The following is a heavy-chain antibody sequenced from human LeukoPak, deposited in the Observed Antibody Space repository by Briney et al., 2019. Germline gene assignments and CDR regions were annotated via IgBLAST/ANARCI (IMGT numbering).Heavy chain of an antibody. D-gene: IGHD3-22*01. CDR1: GFTFSSYG. V-gene: IGHV3-30*03. J-gene: IGHJ4*02. CDR2: ISYDGSNK. CDR3: ASSPTYYYDSSGSYFDY. Sequence: PWGALRLSCAASGFTFSSYGMHWVRQAPGKGLEWVAVISYDGSNKYYANSVKGRFTISRDNSKNTLYLQMGSLRAEDMAVYYCASSPTYYYDSSGSYFDYWGQGTLVTVSS.